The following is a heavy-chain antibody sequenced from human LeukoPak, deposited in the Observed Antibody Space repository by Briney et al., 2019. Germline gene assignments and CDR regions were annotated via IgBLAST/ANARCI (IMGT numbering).Heavy chain of an antibody. CDR2: ICSSGSDI. D-gene: IGHD4-23*01. CDR3: ARDYGGSSPFDY. J-gene: IGHJ4*02. Sequence: GGSLRLSCAASGFTFSSYSMNWVRQAPGKGLEWVSYICSSGSDIYYADSVKGRFTISRDNAKNSLYLHMNSLRAEDTAVYYCARDYGGSSPFDYWGQGTLVTVSS. CDR1: GFTFSSYS. V-gene: IGHV3-21*05.